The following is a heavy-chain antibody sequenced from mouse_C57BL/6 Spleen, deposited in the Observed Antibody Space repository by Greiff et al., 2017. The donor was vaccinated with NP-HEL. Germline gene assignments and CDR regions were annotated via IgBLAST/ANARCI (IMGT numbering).Heavy chain of an antibody. Sequence: VQGVESGPGLVQPSQSLSITCTVSGFSLTSYGVHWVRQPPGKGLEWLGVIWSGGSTDYNAAFISRLSISKDNSKSQVFFKMNSLQADDTAIYYCAKEGDRYWYFDVWGTGTTVTVSS. J-gene: IGHJ1*03. V-gene: IGHV2-4*01. CDR3: AKEGDRYWYFDV. CDR1: GFSLTSYG. CDR2: IWSGGST.